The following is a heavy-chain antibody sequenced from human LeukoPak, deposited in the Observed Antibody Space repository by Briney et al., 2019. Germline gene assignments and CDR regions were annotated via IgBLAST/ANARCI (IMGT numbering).Heavy chain of an antibody. CDR3: ATTHGQDSSGYYWSWFDP. D-gene: IGHD3-22*01. V-gene: IGHV4-59*01. J-gene: IGHJ5*02. Sequence: SETLSLTCTVSGGSISSYYWSWIRQPPGKGLEWIGYIYYSGSTNYNPSLKSRVTISVDTSKNQFSLKLSSVTAADTAVYYCATTHGQDSSGYYWSWFDPWGQGTLVTVSS. CDR1: GGSISSYY. CDR2: IYYSGST.